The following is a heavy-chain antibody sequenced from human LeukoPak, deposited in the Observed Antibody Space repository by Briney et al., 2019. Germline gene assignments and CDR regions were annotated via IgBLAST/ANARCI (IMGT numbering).Heavy chain of an antibody. D-gene: IGHD3-22*01. CDR3: ARLQFGSGDYHEVDY. CDR2: IFYSGTT. Sequence: SETLSLTCTVSGGSISTYYWSWIRQPPGKGLEWIGYIFYSGTTNYNPPLRSRVTLSVDTSMNQFSLKLSSVTAADTAVYYCARLQFGSGDYHEVDYWGQGTLVTVSS. J-gene: IGHJ4*02. V-gene: IGHV4-59*08. CDR1: GGSISTYY.